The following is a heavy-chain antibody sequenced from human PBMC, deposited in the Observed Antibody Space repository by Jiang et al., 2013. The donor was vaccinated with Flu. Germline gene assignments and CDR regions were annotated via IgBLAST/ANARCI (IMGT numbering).Heavy chain of an antibody. D-gene: IGHD4-23*01. CDR2: ISSSSSTI. V-gene: IGHV3-48*02. CDR1: GFTFSSYS. J-gene: IGHJ4*02. Sequence: QLVESGGGVVQPGRSLRLSCAGSGFTFSSYSMNWVRQAPGKGLEWVSYISSSSSTIYYADSVKGRFTISRDNAKNSLYLQMNSLRDEDTAVYYCARAPPYGGKGVDYWGQGTLVTVSP. CDR3: ARAPPYGGKGVDY.